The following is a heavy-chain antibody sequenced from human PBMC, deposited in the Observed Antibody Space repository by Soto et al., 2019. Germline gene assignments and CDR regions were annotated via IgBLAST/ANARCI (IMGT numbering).Heavy chain of an antibody. CDR2: IHHSGST. Sequence: QMQLQESGPGLVKPSETLSLTCAVSSASIITEQRWTWVRQPPGKGLEWIGEIHHSGSTNNNPSLRSRVTMAVDKSKNQCCLNLNSVTAADTALSYCARSFGWYAIDHWGQGTLVSVSS. V-gene: IGHV4-4*02. J-gene: IGHJ4*02. CDR1: SASIITEQR. CDR3: ARSFGWYAIDH. D-gene: IGHD6-19*01.